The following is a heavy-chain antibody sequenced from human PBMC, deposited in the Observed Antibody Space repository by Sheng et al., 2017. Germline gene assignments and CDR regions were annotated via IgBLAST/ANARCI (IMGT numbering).Heavy chain of an antibody. CDR1: AAPSAVRVTS. CDR2: FLYWEV. D-gene: IGHD2-21*01. J-gene: IGHJ3*01. CDR3: ARLPGFASDWVDGFDL. Sequence: QLQLVESGPGLVKPSEAPVPSAALSLAAPSAVRVTSGPGSASPQGDSRVDWGCFLYWEVLPQPVPLRSRATISVDTSHNQFFLRVSAVTAADTAVYYCARLPGFASDWVDGFDLWGQGTMVTVSS. V-gene: IGHV4-39*07.